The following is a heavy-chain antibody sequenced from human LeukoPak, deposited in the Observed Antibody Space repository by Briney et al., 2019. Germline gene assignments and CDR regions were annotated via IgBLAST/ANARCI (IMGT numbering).Heavy chain of an antibody. D-gene: IGHD3-3*01. CDR2: ISGSGGST. CDR3: AKDNDFWSGYHFDY. V-gene: IGHV3-23*01. J-gene: IGHJ4*01. CDR1: GFTFSSYA. Sequence: GGSLRLSCAASGFTFSSYAMSWVRQAPGKGLKWVSAISGSGGSTYYADSVKGRFTISRDNSKNTLYLQMNSLRAEDTAVYYCAKDNDFWSGYHFDYWGQGTLVTVSS.